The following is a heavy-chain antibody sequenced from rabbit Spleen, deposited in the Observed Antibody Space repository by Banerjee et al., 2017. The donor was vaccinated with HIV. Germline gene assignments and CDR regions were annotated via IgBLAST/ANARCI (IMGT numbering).Heavy chain of an antibody. CDR1: GFSFSNKAV. J-gene: IGHJ3*01. V-gene: IGHV1S45*01. Sequence: QERLVESGGGLVKPEGSLKISCTASGFSFSNKAVMCWVRQAPGKGLEWIACINAVTGKAVYASWAKGRFTFSKTSSTTVTLQMTILTAADTATFFCARDLPGFIGCNFGWWGQGTLVTVS. D-gene: IGHD3-1*01. CDR3: ARDLPGFIGCNFGW. CDR2: INAVTGKA.